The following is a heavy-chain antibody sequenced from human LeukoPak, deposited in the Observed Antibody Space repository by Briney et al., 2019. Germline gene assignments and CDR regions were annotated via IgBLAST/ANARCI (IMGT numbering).Heavy chain of an antibody. D-gene: IGHD3-10*01. Sequence: GGSLTLSCAASGFTFSSYAMSWVCQAPGKGLEWVSAISGSGGSTYYADSVKGRFTISRDNSKNTLYLQMNSLRAEDTAVYYCAKDVPSPYYYGSGSYNDAFDIWGQGTMVTVSS. CDR1: GFTFSSYA. V-gene: IGHV3-23*01. J-gene: IGHJ3*02. CDR2: ISGSGGST. CDR3: AKDVPSPYYYGSGSYNDAFDI.